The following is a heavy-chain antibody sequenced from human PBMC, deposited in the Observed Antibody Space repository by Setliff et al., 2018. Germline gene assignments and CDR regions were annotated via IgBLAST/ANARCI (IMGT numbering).Heavy chain of an antibody. V-gene: IGHV3-30*02. Sequence: GGSLRLSCAASGFTFSSYGMHWVRQAPGKGLEWVTIIHYDGSYEYYADSVKGRFTISRDNSKNTLYLQMNSLRAEDTAVYYCAKTAKPFYYYMDVWGKGTTVNVSS. J-gene: IGHJ6*03. CDR1: GFTFSSYG. D-gene: IGHD2-21*02. CDR3: AKTAKPFYYYMDV. CDR2: IHYDGSYE.